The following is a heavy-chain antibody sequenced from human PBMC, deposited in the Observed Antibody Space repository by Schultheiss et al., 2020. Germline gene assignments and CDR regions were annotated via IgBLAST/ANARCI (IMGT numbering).Heavy chain of an antibody. V-gene: IGHV1-69*06. CDR2: IIAIFGTA. CDR3: ARGDCSGGSCPKRRYYYYGMDV. Sequence: SVKVSCKASGGTFSSYAISWARQAPGQGLEWMGGIIAIFGTANYAQKFQGRVTITADKSTSTAYMELSSLRAEDTAVYYCARGDCSGGSCPKRRYYYYGMDVWGQGPTVTVSS. D-gene: IGHD2-15*01. J-gene: IGHJ6*02. CDR1: GGTFSSYA.